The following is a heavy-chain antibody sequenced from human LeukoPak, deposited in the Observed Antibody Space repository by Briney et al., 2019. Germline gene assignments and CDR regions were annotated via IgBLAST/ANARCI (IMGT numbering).Heavy chain of an antibody. CDR2: INSDGSTT. Sequence: PGGSLRLSCAASGFTFSSYWMHWVRQAPGKGLVWVSRINSDGSTTSYADSAKGRFTISRDNAKNTLFLQMNSLRAEDTAVYYCAKATSGWYSDCWGQGTLVTVSS. CDR3: AKATSGWYSDC. V-gene: IGHV3-74*01. CDR1: GFTFSSYW. J-gene: IGHJ4*02. D-gene: IGHD6-19*01.